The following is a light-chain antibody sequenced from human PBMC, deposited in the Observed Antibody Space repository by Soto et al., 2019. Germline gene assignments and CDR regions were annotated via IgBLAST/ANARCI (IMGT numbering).Light chain of an antibody. CDR2: DVS. J-gene: IGLJ1*01. Sequence: ALAQPASVSGSPGQSITISCTGTSSDVGGYNYVSWYQQHPGKAPKLMIYDVSNRPSGVSNRFSGSKSGNTASLTISGLQAEDEADYYCSSYTSSSTPLYVFGTGTKVTVL. CDR3: SSYTSSSTPLYV. V-gene: IGLV2-14*01. CDR1: SSDVGGYNY.